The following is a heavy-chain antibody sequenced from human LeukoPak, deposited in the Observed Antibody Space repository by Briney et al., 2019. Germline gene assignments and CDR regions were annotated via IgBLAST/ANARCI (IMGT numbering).Heavy chain of an antibody. D-gene: IGHD2-2*01. J-gene: IGHJ4*02. CDR2: IYSGGST. V-gene: IGHV3-23*03. CDR1: GFAFSSYA. Sequence: GGSLRLSCAASGFAFSSYAMSWVRQAPGKGLEWVSVIYSGGSTYYADSVKGRFTISRDNSKNTLYLQMNSLRAEDTAVYYCAKSPERYCSSTSCTPMGYWGQGTLVTVSS. CDR3: AKSPERYCSSTSCTPMGY.